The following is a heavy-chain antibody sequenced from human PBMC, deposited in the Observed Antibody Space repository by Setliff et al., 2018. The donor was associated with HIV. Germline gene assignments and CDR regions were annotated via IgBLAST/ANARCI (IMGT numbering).Heavy chain of an antibody. J-gene: IGHJ3*01. CDR3: ARGRALGV. V-gene: IGHV4-34*01. CDR1: GGSFSGYY. D-gene: IGHD3-3*02. Sequence: PSETLSLTCAVYGGSFSGYYWSWIRQPPGKGLEWIGEINHSGSTTYNPSLKSRVTISVDTSKNQFSLKLSTVTAADTAVYYCARGRALGVWGQGTMVTVSS. CDR2: INHSGST.